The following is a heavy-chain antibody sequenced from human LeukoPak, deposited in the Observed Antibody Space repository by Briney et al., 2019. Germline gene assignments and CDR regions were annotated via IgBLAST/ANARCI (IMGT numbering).Heavy chain of an antibody. Sequence: SETLSLTCTVSGVSISSGSYYWNWIRQHPGKGLEWIGYIYYSGSTYQNPSLKSRLTISVDTSKNQFSLRLSSVTAADTAVYYCAREPLGTVTTGTGFDYWGQGTLVSVSS. D-gene: IGHD4-17*01. V-gene: IGHV4-31*03. J-gene: IGHJ4*02. CDR2: IYYSGST. CDR1: GVSISSGSYY. CDR3: AREPLGTVTTGTGFDY.